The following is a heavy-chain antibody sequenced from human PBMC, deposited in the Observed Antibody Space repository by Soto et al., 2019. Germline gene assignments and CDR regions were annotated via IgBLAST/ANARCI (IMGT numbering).Heavy chain of an antibody. CDR1: GFTFISYS. CDR2: ISSSSSYI. V-gene: IGHV3-21*01. Sequence: PGGFLRLSCAASGFTFISYSMNWVRQAPGKGLEWVSSISSSSSYIYYADSVKGRFTISRDNAKNSLYLQMNSLRAEDTAVYYCAAMYYDILTGYYYNDYWGQGTLVTVSS. CDR3: AAMYYDILTGYYYNDY. J-gene: IGHJ4*02. D-gene: IGHD3-9*01.